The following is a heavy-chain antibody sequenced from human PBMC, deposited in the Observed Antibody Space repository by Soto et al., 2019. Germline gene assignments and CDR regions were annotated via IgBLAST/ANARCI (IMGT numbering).Heavy chain of an antibody. Sequence: XETLSLTCTVAGFSVTNSRYYWGWIRQSPGKGLEWIGSVYYRGRSYSKSSVKSRVTISVDTSKNRFSLSLNSVTASDTAVYFCVSPRTTVPTQAYFDYWGPGALVTVSS. D-gene: IGHD4-17*01. J-gene: IGHJ4*02. CDR2: VYYRGRS. CDR3: VSPRTTVPTQAYFDY. CDR1: GFSVTNSRYY. V-gene: IGHV4-39*01.